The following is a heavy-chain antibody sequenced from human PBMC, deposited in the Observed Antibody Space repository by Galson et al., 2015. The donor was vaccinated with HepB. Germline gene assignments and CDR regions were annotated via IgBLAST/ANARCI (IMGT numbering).Heavy chain of an antibody. CDR3: ARDLLTVIRGYGMDV. D-gene: IGHD3-10*01. V-gene: IGHV3-48*04. CDR2: ISSKISKI. Sequence: SLRLSCAASGFTVSTYNMNWVRQAPGKRLEWIAEISSKISKIEYADSVKGRFTLSRDNAKNSLHLQMNSLRAEDTAVYYCARDLLTVIRGYGMDVWGQGTTVTASS. CDR1: GFTVSTYN. J-gene: IGHJ6*02.